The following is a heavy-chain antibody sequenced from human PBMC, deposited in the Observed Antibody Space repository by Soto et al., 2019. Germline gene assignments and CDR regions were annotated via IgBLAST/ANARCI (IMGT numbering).Heavy chain of an antibody. Sequence: QVQLQESGPGLVKPSETLSLTCTVSGGSISSYYWTWIRQPPGKGLEWIGYVFYSGSTNYNPSLNSRVTISLDTPKNQFSLKLTSVTAADTAVYYCARGQNYYDSSGYPFDYWGQGTLVTVSS. CDR2: VFYSGST. CDR1: GGSISSYY. D-gene: IGHD3-22*01. J-gene: IGHJ4*02. CDR3: ARGQNYYDSSGYPFDY. V-gene: IGHV4-59*01.